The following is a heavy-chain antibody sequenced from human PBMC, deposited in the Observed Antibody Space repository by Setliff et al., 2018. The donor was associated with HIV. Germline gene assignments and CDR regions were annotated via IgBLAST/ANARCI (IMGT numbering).Heavy chain of an antibody. J-gene: IGHJ4*02. CDR2: IYPKNGGT. Sequence: ASVKVSCKTSGFTFSDYYLNWVRQVPGQGLEWMGRIYPKNGGTNYPQRFQGRVTMTTDTSSATAFMELTRLTSDDTAVYYCARDFDKEGYWGQGTLVTVSS. D-gene: IGHD3-22*01. CDR3: ARDFDKEGY. V-gene: IGHV1-2*06. CDR1: GFTFSDYY.